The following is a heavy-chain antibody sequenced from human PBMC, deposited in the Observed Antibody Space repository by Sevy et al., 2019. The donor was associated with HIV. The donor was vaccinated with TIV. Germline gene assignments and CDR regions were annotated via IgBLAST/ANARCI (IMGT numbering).Heavy chain of an antibody. D-gene: IGHD2-15*01. Sequence: GGSLRLSCEASGFTFDDYVMHWVRQGPRKALEWISLISWSGDNTYYADSVKGRFTISRDNTKNSLYLQMHSLTSDDTALYYCVKDAGVVGSGYYFDSWGQGTLVTVSS. CDR3: VKDAGVVGSGYYFDS. V-gene: IGHV3-43*01. CDR2: ISWSGDNT. CDR1: GFTFDDYV. J-gene: IGHJ4*02.